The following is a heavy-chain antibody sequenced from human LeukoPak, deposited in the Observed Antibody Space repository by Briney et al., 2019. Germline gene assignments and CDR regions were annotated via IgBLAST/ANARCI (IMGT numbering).Heavy chain of an antibody. CDR1: GFTFSSYA. CDR3: AKDRALDTAMDFGY. V-gene: IGHV3-23*01. D-gene: IGHD5-18*01. J-gene: IGHJ4*02. Sequence: GGSLRLSCEASGFTFSSYAMSWVSQAPGKGLEWVSAISGSGGSTYYADSVRGRFTISRDNSKNTLYLQMNSLRAEDTAVYYCAKDRALDTAMDFGYWGQGTLVTVSS. CDR2: ISGSGGST.